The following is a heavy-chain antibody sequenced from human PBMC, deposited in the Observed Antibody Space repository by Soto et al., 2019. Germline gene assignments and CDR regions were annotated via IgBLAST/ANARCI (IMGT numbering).Heavy chain of an antibody. V-gene: IGHV3-33*01. D-gene: IGHD6-19*01. J-gene: IGHJ4*02. Sequence: VQLVESGGGVVQPGRSLRLSCAASGFTFSSYGMHWVRQAPGKGLEWVAVIWYDGSNKYYADSVKGRFTISRDNSKNTLYLQMNSLRAEDTAVYYCARDRSGYSSGWYNFDYWGQGTLVTVSS. CDR3: ARDRSGYSSGWYNFDY. CDR1: GFTFSSYG. CDR2: IWYDGSNK.